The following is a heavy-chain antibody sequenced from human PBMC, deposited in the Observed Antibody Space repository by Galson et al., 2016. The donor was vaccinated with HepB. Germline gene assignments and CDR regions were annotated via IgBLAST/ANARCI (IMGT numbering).Heavy chain of an antibody. J-gene: IGHJ5*02. D-gene: IGHD1-26*01. CDR3: IRHLEWEKPDA. CDR2: IWFDGRNK. V-gene: IGHV3-33*01. Sequence: SLRLSCAGSGFTFSNYCMHWVRQAPGKGLEWVSNIWFDGRNKYYGDSVKGRFTISRDNSKNTLYLQMNSLTTDDTAVYYCIRHLEWEKPDAWGQGTLVTVSS. CDR1: GFTFSNYC.